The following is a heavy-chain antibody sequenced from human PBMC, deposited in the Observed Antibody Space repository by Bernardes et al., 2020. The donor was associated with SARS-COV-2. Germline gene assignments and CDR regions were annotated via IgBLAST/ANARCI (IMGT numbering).Heavy chain of an antibody. D-gene: IGHD3-16*01. CDR3: TRGGPRSVMDY. CDR1: ELLVESNY. CDR2: IYVNSNT. Sequence: GGSLRLSCAASELLVESNYMSWVRETPGKGLEWVAVIYVNSNTPYADSVKDRFTISRDNSKNTLYLQMSSLGAEDTAVYYCTRGGPRSVMDYWGQGTLVTVSS. J-gene: IGHJ4*02. V-gene: IGHV3-53*01.